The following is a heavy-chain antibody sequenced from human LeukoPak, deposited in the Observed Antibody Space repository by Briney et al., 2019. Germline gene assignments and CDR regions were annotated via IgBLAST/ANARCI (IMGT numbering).Heavy chain of an antibody. CDR1: GVSMSSYY. CDR2: VFSSGST. CDR3: TRGGWLRFDY. D-gene: IGHD5-12*01. J-gene: IGHJ4*02. V-gene: IGHV4-59*01. Sequence: SETLSLTCTVSGVSMSSYYWSWIRQPPGKGLEWIGYVFSSGSTDYNPSLKSRVTMSVVTSRNQFSLTLRSVTAADTAVYYCTRGGWLRFDYWGQGILVTVSS.